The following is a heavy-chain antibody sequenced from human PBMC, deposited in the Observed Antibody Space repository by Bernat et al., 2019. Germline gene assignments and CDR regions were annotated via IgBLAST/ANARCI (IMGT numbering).Heavy chain of an antibody. J-gene: IGHJ4*02. CDR2: IYYSGST. CDR1: GGSISSYY. D-gene: IGHD3-16*01. CDR3: ARGFYDFEY. Sequence: QVQLQESCPGLVKPSETLSLPCTVSGGSISSYYWSWIRQPPGKGLEWIGYIYYSGSTNYNPSLKSRVTISVDTSKNQVSMKLSSVTAADTAVYYCARGFYDFEYWGQGTLVTVSS. V-gene: IGHV4-59*01.